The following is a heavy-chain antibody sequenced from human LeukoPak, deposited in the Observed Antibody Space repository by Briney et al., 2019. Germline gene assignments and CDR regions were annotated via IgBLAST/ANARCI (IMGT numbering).Heavy chain of an antibody. V-gene: IGHV3-9*01. D-gene: IGHD1-26*01. J-gene: IGHJ6*02. CDR3: ATLLASRVDYYYYGMDV. CDR2: ISWNSGSI. Sequence: GRSLRLSCAASGFTFDDYAMHWVRQAPGKGLEWVSGISWNSGSIGYADSVKGRFTISRDNAKNSLYLQMNSLRAEDTALYYCATLLASRVDYYYYGMDVWGQGTTVTVSS. CDR1: GFTFDDYA.